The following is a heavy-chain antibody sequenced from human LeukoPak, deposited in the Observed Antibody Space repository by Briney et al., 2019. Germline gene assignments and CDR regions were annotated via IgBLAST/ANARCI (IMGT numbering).Heavy chain of an antibody. Sequence: SETLSLTCTVSGGSISSSSYYWNWIRQPAGKGLEWIGRIYPSGSTNYNPSLKSRVTISVDTSKNQFSLQLSSVTAADTAVYYCARDRDYCSSDSCYNWFDPWGQGTLVTVSS. CDR1: GGSISSSSYY. V-gene: IGHV4-61*02. J-gene: IGHJ5*02. D-gene: IGHD2-2*01. CDR3: ARDRDYCSSDSCYNWFDP. CDR2: IYPSGST.